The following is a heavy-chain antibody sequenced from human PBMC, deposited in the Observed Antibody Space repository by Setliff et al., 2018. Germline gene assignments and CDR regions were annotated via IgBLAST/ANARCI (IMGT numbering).Heavy chain of an antibody. J-gene: IGHJ6*02. V-gene: IGHV1-18*01. CDR2: IGPYNGNT. CDR3: AKGGNITRETYYYYGMDV. Sequence: ASVKVSCKASGYTFTRYGISWVRQAPGKGFEWMGWIGPYNGNTYYAQKFQGRVAITTDASTSTAYMELRSLRSDDTAVYYCAKGGNITRETYYYYGMDVWGQGTTVTVSS. D-gene: IGHD1-20*01. CDR1: GYTFTRYG.